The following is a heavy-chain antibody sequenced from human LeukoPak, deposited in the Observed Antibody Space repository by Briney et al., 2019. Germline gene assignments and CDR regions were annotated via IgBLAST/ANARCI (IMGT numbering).Heavy chain of an antibody. D-gene: IGHD3-22*01. CDR1: GYTFTGYY. J-gene: IGHJ6*03. CDR2: INPTSGGT. CDR3: ARHVRDDYYYDSSGYTYYYYYYMDV. V-gene: IGHV1-2*02. Sequence: GASVKVSCKASGYTFTGYYMHWVRQAPGQGLEWMGWINPTSGGTNYAQKFQGRVTMTRDTSISTAYMELSSLKASDTAMYYCARHVRDDYYYDSSGYTYYYYYYMDVWGKGTTVTVSS.